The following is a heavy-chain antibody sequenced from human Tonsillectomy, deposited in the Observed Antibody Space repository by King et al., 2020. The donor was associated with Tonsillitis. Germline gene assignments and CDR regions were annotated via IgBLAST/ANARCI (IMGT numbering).Heavy chain of an antibody. D-gene: IGHD7-27*01. CDR3: TTGRTWAEDD. V-gene: IGHV3-15*01. J-gene: IGHJ4*02. Sequence: VQLVESGGGLVKPGGSLRLSCTASGFTFRDAWLSWVRQAPGKGLEWVGRIRSRASGGKADYGAPVKGTFIISRDDSKDTRYLQMNSLKIEDTAVYYCTTGRTWAEDDWGPGALFTVSS. CDR1: GFTFRDAW. CDR2: IRSRASGGKA.